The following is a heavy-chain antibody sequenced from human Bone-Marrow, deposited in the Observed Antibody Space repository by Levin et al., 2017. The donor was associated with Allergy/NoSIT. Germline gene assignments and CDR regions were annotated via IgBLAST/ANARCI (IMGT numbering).Heavy chain of an antibody. CDR3: ARDGPGIQLRL. V-gene: IGHV1-69*08. D-gene: IGHD1-1*01. CDR2: IIPMFDTR. Sequence: ASVKVSCKASGGTFSSYIMSWVRQAPGQGLEWMGRIIPMFDTRDFAQKFQDRVTITADKSTSTVYMELSSLRSEDTAVYYCARDGPGIQLRLWGQGTRVTVSS. CDR1: GGTFSSYI. J-gene: IGHJ4*02.